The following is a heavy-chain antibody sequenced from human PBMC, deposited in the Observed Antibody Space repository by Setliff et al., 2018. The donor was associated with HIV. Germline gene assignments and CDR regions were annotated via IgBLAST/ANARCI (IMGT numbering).Heavy chain of an antibody. V-gene: IGHV1-2*06. Sequence: GASVKVSCKASGYKFTGHHIQWMRQAPGQGLEWMGRINPNMGDTQYAQKFQGRIIMTRGTSINTVYMELSSLTSDDTALYYCARQDIPTGYYLFDYWGQGTQVTVS. J-gene: IGHJ4*02. CDR1: GYKFTGHH. CDR3: ARQDIPTGYYLFDY. CDR2: INPNMGDT. D-gene: IGHD3-9*01.